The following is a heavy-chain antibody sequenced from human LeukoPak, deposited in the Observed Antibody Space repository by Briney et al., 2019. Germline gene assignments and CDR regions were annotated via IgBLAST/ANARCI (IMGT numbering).Heavy chain of an antibody. CDR1: GFTFSSYA. D-gene: IGHD6-6*01. CDR3: ARRAARFDWGVSYYYGMDV. J-gene: IGHJ6*02. V-gene: IGHV3-30-3*01. Sequence: GRSLRLSYAASGFTFSSYAMHWVRQAPGKGLEWVAVISYDGSNKYYADSVKGRFTISRDNSKNTLYLQMNSLRAEDTAVYYCARRAARFDWGVSYYYGMDVWGQGTTVTVSS. CDR2: ISYDGSNK.